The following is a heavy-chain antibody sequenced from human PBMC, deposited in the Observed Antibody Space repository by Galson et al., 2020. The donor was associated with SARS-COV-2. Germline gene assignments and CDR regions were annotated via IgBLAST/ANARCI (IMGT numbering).Heavy chain of an antibody. CDR3: ARDDGGFAL. J-gene: IGHJ5*02. V-gene: IGHV3-20*04. D-gene: IGHD3-16*01. Sequence: VETGGSLRLSCVASGFIFDDYGMNWVRQAPGMGLEWVSGINWNGDRTGYSDSVKGRFTISRDNAKNSLYLQMNSLTADDTALYYCARDDGGFALWGQGTLVTVSS. CDR1: GFIFDDYG. CDR2: INWNGDRT.